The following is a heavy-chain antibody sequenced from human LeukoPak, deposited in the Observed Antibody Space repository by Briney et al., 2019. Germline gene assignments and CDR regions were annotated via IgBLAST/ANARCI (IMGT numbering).Heavy chain of an antibody. Sequence: PSETLSLTCTVSGGSISSHYWSWLRQPPGKGLEWIGYIYYSGSTNYNPSLKSRVTISVDTSKNQFSLKLSSVTAADTAVYYCASFSSSMDYFDYWGQGTLVTVSS. CDR3: ASFSSSMDYFDY. D-gene: IGHD6-6*01. CDR1: GGSISSHY. J-gene: IGHJ4*02. CDR2: IYYSGST. V-gene: IGHV4-59*11.